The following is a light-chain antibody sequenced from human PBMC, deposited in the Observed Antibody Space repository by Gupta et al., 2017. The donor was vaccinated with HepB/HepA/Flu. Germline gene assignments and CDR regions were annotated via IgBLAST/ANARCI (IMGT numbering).Light chain of an antibody. Sequence: QTVVTQEPPFSVSPAGTVTLTCGLCSGSVSTSNYPSWYQQTPGQAPRTLIYSTNTRSSGVPDRFSGSILGNKAALTSTGAQADDESDYYCVLYMGSGIRVFGGGTKLTVL. J-gene: IGLJ3*02. CDR1: SGSVSTSNY. CDR2: STN. V-gene: IGLV8-61*01. CDR3: VLYMGSGIRV.